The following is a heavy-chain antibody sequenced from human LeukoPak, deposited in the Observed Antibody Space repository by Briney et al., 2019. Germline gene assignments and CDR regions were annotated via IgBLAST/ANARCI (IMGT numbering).Heavy chain of an antibody. CDR1: GGSFIGHY. CDR3: ARSVSGGLECDS. V-gene: IGHV4-34*01. D-gene: IGHD3-16*01. J-gene: IGHJ4*02. Sequence: PSETLSLTCAVYGGSFIGHYWTWISQPPGKGLEWIGEINHNGITNYSPSLKSRVTISVDTSKNQFSLEPRSVTAADTAVYYCARSVSGGLECDSWAQGSLVTVSS. CDR2: INHNGIT.